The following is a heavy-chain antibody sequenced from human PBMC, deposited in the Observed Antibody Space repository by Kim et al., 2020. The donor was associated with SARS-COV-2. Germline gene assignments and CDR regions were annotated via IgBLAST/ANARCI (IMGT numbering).Heavy chain of an antibody. V-gene: IGHV3-33*01. Sequence: GGSLRLSCAASGFTFNTYGMHWVRQAPGKGLEWVAVIWFDGGNKDYADSVKGRFTISTDNSKNTLFLQMNSLTVEDTAVYYCARDLNGGPGLDYWGQGTLVTASS. CDR3: ARDLNGGPGLDY. J-gene: IGHJ4*02. CDR2: IWFDGGNK. CDR1: GFTFNTYG.